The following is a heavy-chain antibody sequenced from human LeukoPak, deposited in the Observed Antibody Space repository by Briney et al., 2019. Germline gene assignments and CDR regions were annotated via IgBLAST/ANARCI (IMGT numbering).Heavy chain of an antibody. CDR2: IDTSGST. CDR3: ARGGGGMRIYGKNWFDP. J-gene: IGHJ5*02. D-gene: IGHD3-16*01. V-gene: IGHV4-4*07. CDR1: GDSISSYY. Sequence: PSETLSLTCTVSGDSISSYYWTWIRQPAGKGLEWIGQIDTSGSTYYNPSLKSRVTMSLDTSKNQFSLKLSSVTAADTAVYYCARGGGGMRIYGKNWFDPWGQGTLVTVSS.